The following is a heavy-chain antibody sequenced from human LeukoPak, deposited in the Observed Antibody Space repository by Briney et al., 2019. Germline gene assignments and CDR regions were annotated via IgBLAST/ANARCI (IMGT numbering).Heavy chain of an antibody. J-gene: IGHJ6*03. CDR1: GGSISSYY. V-gene: IGHV4-59*01. Sequence: PSETLSLTCTLSGGSISSYYWSWIRQPPGKGLEWIGYIYYSGSTKYNPSLKSRVTISVDTSKNRFSLKLSSVTAADTAVYYCAIGAARYYYYMDVWGKGTTVTVSS. CDR3: AIGAARYYYYMDV. CDR2: IYYSGST.